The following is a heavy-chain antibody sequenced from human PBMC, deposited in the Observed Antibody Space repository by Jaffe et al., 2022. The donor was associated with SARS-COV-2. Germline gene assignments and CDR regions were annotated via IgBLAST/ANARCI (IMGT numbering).Heavy chain of an antibody. CDR3: ARDPYTYYDILTGYGYWFDP. V-gene: IGHV3-7*01. D-gene: IGHD3-9*01. J-gene: IGHJ5*02. CDR1: GFTFSSYW. Sequence: EVQLVESGGGLVQPGGSLRLSCAASGFTFSSYWMSWVRQAPGKGLEWVANIKQDGSEKYYVDSVKGRFTISRDNAKNSLYLQMNSLRAEDTAVYYCARDPYTYYDILTGYGYWFDPWGQGTLVTVSS. CDR2: IKQDGSEK.